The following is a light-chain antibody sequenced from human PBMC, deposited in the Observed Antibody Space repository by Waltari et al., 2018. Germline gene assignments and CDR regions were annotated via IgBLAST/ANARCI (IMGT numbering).Light chain of an antibody. J-gene: IGKJ4*01. Sequence: EIVLTQSPGTLSLSPGERATLSCRASQTVRATYLAWYQQKPGQAPTLVIHDTSSRATGIPDRFCGRGSGTDFSLTISSLGPEDFAVYYCQQYDISPLTFGGGTKVETK. CDR1: QTVRATY. V-gene: IGKV3-20*01. CDR3: QQYDISPLT. CDR2: DTS.